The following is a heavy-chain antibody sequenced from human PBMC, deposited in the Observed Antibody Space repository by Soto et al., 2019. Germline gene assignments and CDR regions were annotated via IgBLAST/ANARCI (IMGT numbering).Heavy chain of an antibody. CDR2: INHSGST. CDR1: GGSFSGYY. J-gene: IGHJ6*02. CDR3: ARGSSIAGLYYGMDV. D-gene: IGHD6-6*01. Sequence: SETLSLTCAVYGGSFSGYYWTWIRQPPGTGLEWIGEINHSGSTNYNPSLKSRVTISLDTSKNQFSLKLSSVTAADTAVYYCARGSSIAGLYYGMDVWGQGTTVTVSS. V-gene: IGHV4-34*01.